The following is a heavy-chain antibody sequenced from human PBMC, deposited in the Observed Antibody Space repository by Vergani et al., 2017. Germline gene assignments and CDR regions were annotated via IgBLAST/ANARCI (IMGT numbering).Heavy chain of an antibody. V-gene: IGHV4-39*01. CDR2: IYYSGST. CDR1: GGSISSSSYY. D-gene: IGHD2-2*01. J-gene: IGHJ3*02. CDR3: AWPKGYQLLHVSFDI. Sequence: QLQLQESGPGLVKPSETLSLTCTVSGGSISSSSYYWGWIRQPPGKGLEWIWSIYYSGSTYYNPSLKSRVTISVDTSKNQFSLELSSVTAADTAVYYCAWPKGYQLLHVSFDIWGQGTMVTVSS.